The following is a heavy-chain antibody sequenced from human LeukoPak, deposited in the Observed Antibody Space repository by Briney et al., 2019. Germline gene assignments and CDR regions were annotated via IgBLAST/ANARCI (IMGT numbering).Heavy chain of an antibody. CDR3: ARASDFGVVPPYYFDY. CDR2: IYHSGST. Sequence: KTSETLSLTCAVSGYSISSGYYWGWIRQPPGKGLEWIGSIYHSGSTYYNPSLKSRVTISVDTSKNQFSLKLSSVTAADTAVYYCARASDFGVVPPYYFDYWGQGTLVTVSS. V-gene: IGHV4-38-2*01. CDR1: GYSISSGYY. D-gene: IGHD3-3*01. J-gene: IGHJ4*02.